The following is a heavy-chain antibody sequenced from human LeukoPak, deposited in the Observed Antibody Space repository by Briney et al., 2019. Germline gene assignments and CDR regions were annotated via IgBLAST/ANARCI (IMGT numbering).Heavy chain of an antibody. D-gene: IGHD3-10*01. CDR2: IYGGGRT. CDR3: ARGLGRELDGAFDI. J-gene: IGHJ3*02. Sequence: GGSLRLSCAVSGFTVSSSYMSWVRQAPGKGLEWGSVIYGGGRTYYADSVKGRFTISRDNSRNTLYLQMNSLRAEDTAVYYCARGLGRELDGAFDIWGQGTMVTVSS. V-gene: IGHV3-53*01. CDR1: GFTVSSSY.